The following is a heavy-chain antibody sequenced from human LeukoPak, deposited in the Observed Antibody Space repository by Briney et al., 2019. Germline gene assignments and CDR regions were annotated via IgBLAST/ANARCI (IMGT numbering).Heavy chain of an antibody. D-gene: IGHD6-19*01. CDR1: GFTFSSYA. J-gene: IGHJ6*02. V-gene: IGHV3-30-3*01. CDR3: ARRYSSGWYEKNYGMDV. CDR2: ISYDGSNK. Sequence: GGSLRLSCAASGFTFSSYAMHWVRQAPGKGLEWVAVISYDGSNKYYADSVKGRFTISRDNSKNTLYLQMNSLRAEDTAVYYCARRYSSGWYEKNYGMDVWGQGTTVTVSS.